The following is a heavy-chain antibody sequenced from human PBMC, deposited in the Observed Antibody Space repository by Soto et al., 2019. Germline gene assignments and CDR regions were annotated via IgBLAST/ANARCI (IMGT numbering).Heavy chain of an antibody. CDR3: ARPLDTSGWYDH. CDR1: GYSFTSYW. J-gene: IGHJ5*02. CDR2: IYPGDSDT. V-gene: IGHV5-51*01. Sequence: LGESLKISCKGSGYSFTSYWIAWVRQMPGKGLECMGIIYPGDSDTRYSPSFEGQVTISADKSINTAYLQWSSLKASDSAMYYCARPLDTSGWYDHWGQGTLVTVSS. D-gene: IGHD6-19*01.